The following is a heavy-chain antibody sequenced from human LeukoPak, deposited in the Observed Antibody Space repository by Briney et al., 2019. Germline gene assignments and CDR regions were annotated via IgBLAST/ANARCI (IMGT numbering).Heavy chain of an antibody. CDR2: ISYDGSNK. Sequence: PGGSLRLSCAASGFTFSSYAMHWVRQAPGKGLGWVAVISYDGSNKYYADSVKGRFTISRDNSKNTLYLQMNSLRAEDTAVYYCRTTQGQYSSSWYGVKDAFDIWGQGTMVTVSS. V-gene: IGHV3-30-3*01. CDR3: RTTQGQYSSSWYGVKDAFDI. J-gene: IGHJ3*02. CDR1: GFTFSSYA. D-gene: IGHD6-13*01.